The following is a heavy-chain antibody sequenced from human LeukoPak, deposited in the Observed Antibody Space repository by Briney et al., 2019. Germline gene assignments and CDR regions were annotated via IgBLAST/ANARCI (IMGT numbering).Heavy chain of an antibody. CDR1: GFAFGGKW. J-gene: IGHJ5*02. V-gene: IGHV3-7*01. CDR3: AGGHYGLDP. Sequence: PGGSLRLSCAASGFAFGGKWMSWVRQRPGKDLEWVASINEDGGEKYYVDSVKGRFTISRDNAKNSLSLQMTSLRAEDTSIYCCAGGHYGLDPWGQGTQVTVSS. D-gene: IGHD3-16*01. CDR2: INEDGGEK.